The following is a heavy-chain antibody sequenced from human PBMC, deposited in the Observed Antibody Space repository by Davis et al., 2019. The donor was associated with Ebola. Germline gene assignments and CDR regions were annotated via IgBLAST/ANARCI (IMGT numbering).Heavy chain of an antibody. D-gene: IGHD3-10*01. J-gene: IGHJ6*03. V-gene: IGHV3-72*01. CDR1: GFTFSDHY. CDR2: TRNKAKSYTT. Sequence: PGGSLRLSCAVSGFTFSDHYMDWVRQAPGKRLEWVGRTRNKAKSYTTEYAASVKGRFSISRDDSKNSLYLQMNSLKTEDTAVYHCARAASYRNYYYMDVWGKGTTVTVSS. CDR3: ARAASYRNYYYMDV.